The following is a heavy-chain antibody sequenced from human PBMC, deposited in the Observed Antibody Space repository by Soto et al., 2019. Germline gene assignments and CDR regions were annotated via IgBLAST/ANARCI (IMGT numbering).Heavy chain of an antibody. J-gene: IGHJ6*02. CDR3: TTGSVEGV. Sequence: VQLVESGGGLISPGGSLRLSCAASGLTISDAWMNWVGQAPGKGLEWVGRIKTNTEGGTTNYAAAVEGRFAVARDDLKNTQYLQMNRRKIEDTAVYYCTTGSVEGVWGQGTTVVVSS. D-gene: IGHD2-15*01. V-gene: IGHV3-15*07. CDR1: GLTISDAW. CDR2: IKTNTEGGTT.